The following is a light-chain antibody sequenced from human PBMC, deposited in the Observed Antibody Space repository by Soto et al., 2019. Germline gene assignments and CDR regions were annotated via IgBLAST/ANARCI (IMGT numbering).Light chain of an antibody. CDR3: QHYGDSSYT. CDR1: QSVSRSY. J-gene: IGKJ2*01. CDR2: GAS. Sequence: EIVLTQSPGTLSSSPGERATLSCRASQSVSRSYLAWYQQKPGQAPRLLIYGASIKATGIPDRFTGSGSGTDFTLTISRLEPEDFAVYSCQHYGDSSYTFGQGTKLEIK. V-gene: IGKV3-20*01.